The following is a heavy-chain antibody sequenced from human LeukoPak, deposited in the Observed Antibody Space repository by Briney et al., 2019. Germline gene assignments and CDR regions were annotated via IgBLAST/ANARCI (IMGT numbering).Heavy chain of an antibody. V-gene: IGHV3-11*01. CDR1: GFAFNDYY. CDR3: ATDGAGFDT. CDR2: INIGGTNT. J-gene: IGHJ5*02. Sequence: AGGSLRLSCAASGFAFNDYYMSWIRQAPGKGLEWLSYINIGGTNTHYADSVKGRFTISRDNAKKSLYLEMNNLRAEDTAVYYCATDGAGFDTWGQGVLVTVSS.